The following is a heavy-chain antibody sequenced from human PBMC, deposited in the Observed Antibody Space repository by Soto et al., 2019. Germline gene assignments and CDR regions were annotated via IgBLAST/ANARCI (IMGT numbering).Heavy chain of an antibody. CDR3: ARERYSRNYGMDV. V-gene: IGHV3-48*02. CDR1: GFTFSSYS. CDR2: IGSSSSPI. Sequence: GGSLRLSCAASGFTFSSYSMNWVRQAPGKGLEWVSYIGSSSSPIYYADSAKGRFTISRDNAKNSLYLQMDSLRDEDTAVYYCARERYSRNYGMDVWGQGTTVTVSS. J-gene: IGHJ6*02. D-gene: IGHD6-13*01.